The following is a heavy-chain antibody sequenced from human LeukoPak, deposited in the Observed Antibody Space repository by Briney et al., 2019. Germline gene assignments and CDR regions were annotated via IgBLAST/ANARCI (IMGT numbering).Heavy chain of an antibody. D-gene: IGHD2-21*01. J-gene: IGHJ2*01. V-gene: IGHV4-4*07. CDR1: GGSISSYY. Sequence: KSSETLSLTCTVSGGSISSYYWSWIRQPAGKGLEWIGRIYTSGSTNYNPALKSRVTISLDTSENQFSLKLSSVTAADTAVYYCAREANSPTARYWYFDLWGRGTQVTVSS. CDR2: IYTSGST. CDR3: AREANSPTARYWYFDL.